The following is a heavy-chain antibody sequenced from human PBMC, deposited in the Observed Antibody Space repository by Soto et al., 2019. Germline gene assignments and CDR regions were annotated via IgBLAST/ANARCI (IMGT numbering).Heavy chain of an antibody. V-gene: IGHV1-24*01. D-gene: IGHD3-10*01. J-gene: IGHJ1*01. CDR1: GYTLIELS. CDR3: TTPRSYLYSPQYFQY. CDR2: FDPEDGEA. Sequence: ASVKVSCKLSGYTLIELSIHWVRQAPGKGLEWMGGFDPEDGEAIYAQKFRGRVTMTEDTSTDTAYMELSSLRSEDTAVYYCTTPRSYLYSPQYFQYWGQGTLVTVSS.